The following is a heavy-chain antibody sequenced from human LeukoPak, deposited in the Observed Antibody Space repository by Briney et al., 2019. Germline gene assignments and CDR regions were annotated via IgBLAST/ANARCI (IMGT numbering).Heavy chain of an antibody. V-gene: IGHV3-23*01. D-gene: IGHD4-17*01. CDR1: GFTFSSYA. CDR2: ISGSGGST. CDR3: AREPVTGSVY. Sequence: AGGSLRPSCAASGFTFSSYAMSWVRQAPGKGLEWVSAISGSGGSTYYADSVKGRFTISRDNAKNSLYLQMNSLRGEDTAVYYCAREPVTGSVYWGQGTLVTVSS. J-gene: IGHJ4*02.